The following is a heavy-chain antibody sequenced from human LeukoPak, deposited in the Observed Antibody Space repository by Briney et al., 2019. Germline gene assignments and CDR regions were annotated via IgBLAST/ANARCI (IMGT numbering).Heavy chain of an antibody. CDR2: IYTSGST. V-gene: IGHV4-4*07. D-gene: IGHD3-3*01. J-gene: IGHJ4*02. CDR1: VGFLSSFY. Sequence: SQTLSLTCTVSVGFLSSFYWSWIRQPAGKGLEWIGRIYTSGSTNDNPALRSRVTMSVDTSKNQFALKLSTGTAADTAVYYCTRGDDDSRSGVDYWGQGTLVTVSS. CDR3: TRGDDDSRSGVDY.